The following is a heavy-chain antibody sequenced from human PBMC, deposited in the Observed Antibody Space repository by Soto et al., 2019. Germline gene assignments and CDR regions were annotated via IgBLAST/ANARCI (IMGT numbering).Heavy chain of an antibody. CDR2: ISNSGSNI. D-gene: IGHD2-15*01. Sequence: PGGSLRLSCAASGFTFSDYYMSWIRQAPGKGLEWVSYISNSGSNIYYADSVRGRFTISRVNAEHSLFLQMNSLRAEDTVVYYWAREDCRRDSCWFDPWGQGTLVTVSS. J-gene: IGHJ5*02. CDR1: GFTFSDYY. CDR3: AREDCRRDSCWFDP. V-gene: IGHV3-11*01.